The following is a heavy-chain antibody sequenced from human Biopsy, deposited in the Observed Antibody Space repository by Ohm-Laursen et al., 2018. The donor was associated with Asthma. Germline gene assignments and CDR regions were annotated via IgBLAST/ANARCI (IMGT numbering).Heavy chain of an antibody. Sequence: SQTLSLTCSVSGGSISRGGYSWSWIRQPPGKGLEWIGYIYHSGSTYYNPSLKSRVTISVDRSKNQFSLKLSSVTAADTAVYYCARVKDGYNFDYWGQGTLVTVSS. J-gene: IGHJ4*02. CDR3: ARVKDGYNFDY. CDR1: GGSISRGGYS. D-gene: IGHD5-24*01. V-gene: IGHV4-30-2*01. CDR2: IYHSGST.